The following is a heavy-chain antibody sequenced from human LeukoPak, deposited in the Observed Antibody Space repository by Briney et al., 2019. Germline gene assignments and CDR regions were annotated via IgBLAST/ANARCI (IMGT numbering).Heavy chain of an antibody. Sequence: GSLRLSCAASGFTFSTFGMHWVRRAPGKGLEWVAVIWNDGSKKFYADSVKGRFTISRDNSKNTLYLQMNSLRAEDTAVYYCARHLKITMIVVVTSHGMDVWGQGTTVTVSS. D-gene: IGHD3-22*01. J-gene: IGHJ6*02. CDR1: GFTFSTFG. CDR3: ARHLKITMIVVVTSHGMDV. V-gene: IGHV3-33*01. CDR2: IWNDGSKK.